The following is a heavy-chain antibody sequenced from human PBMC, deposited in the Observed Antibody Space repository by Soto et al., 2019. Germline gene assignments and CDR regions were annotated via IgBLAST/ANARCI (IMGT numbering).Heavy chain of an antibody. CDR2: IKPAGSEK. Sequence: EVQLVESGGGLVQPGESLRLSCAASGFTFSNYWMSWVRQAPGKGLEWVANIKPAGSEKYYVDSVKGRCTISRDNAKHSPYLQMNSLKAEETAVYCCARGVRDRYWGQGNRVTVSS. CDR3: ARGVRDRY. J-gene: IGHJ4*02. D-gene: IGHD2-21*01. V-gene: IGHV3-7*04. CDR1: GFTFSNYW.